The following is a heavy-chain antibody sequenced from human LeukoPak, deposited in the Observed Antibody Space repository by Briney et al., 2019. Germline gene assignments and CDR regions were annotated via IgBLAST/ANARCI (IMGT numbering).Heavy chain of an antibody. Sequence: KPSQTPSLTCTVSGGSISSGGYYWSWIRQHPGKGLEWIGYIYYSGSTYYNPSLKSRVTISVDTSKNQFSLKLSSVTAADTAVYYCAREDDYGDYVFDYWGQGTLVTVSS. J-gene: IGHJ4*02. CDR3: AREDDYGDYVFDY. D-gene: IGHD4-17*01. V-gene: IGHV4-31*03. CDR1: GGSISSGGYY. CDR2: IYYSGST.